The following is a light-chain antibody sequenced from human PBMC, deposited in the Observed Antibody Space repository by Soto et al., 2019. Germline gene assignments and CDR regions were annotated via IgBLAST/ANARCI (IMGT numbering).Light chain of an antibody. J-gene: IGKJ1*01. CDR3: LQVYSFPRT. Sequence: EIVLTQSPATLSLSPGERATLSCRASPSVTNFLAWYQQKPGQAPRLLIFDASKRAAGVPARFSGSGSGTDFTLTITRLEPEDFAMYHCLQVYSFPRTFGLGNTVDIK. CDR1: PSVTNF. V-gene: IGKV3-11*01. CDR2: DAS.